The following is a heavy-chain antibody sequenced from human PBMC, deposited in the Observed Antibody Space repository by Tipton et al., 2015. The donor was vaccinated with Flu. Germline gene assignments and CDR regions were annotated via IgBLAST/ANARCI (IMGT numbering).Heavy chain of an antibody. Sequence: GLVKPSETLSLTCVLDGETFGNYYWSWIRQLPGGGLEWIGEVNYSGSTNYNPSLNSRGTISVDTSKNHFSLELSSVTAADTAVYCCARNTFSGRVIMYVWLAPWGQGTLVTVSS. CDR1: GETFGNYY. V-gene: IGHV4-34*01. J-gene: IGHJ5*02. D-gene: IGHD3-3*01. CDR3: ARNTFSGRVIMYVWLAP. CDR2: VNYSGST.